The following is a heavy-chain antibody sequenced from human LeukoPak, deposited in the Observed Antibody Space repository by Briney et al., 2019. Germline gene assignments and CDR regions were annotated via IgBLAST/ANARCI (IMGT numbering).Heavy chain of an antibody. J-gene: IGHJ4*02. CDR3: AKALSYDFWSGYPTSFDY. D-gene: IGHD3-3*01. CDR2: IYSGGST. Sequence: GGSLRLSCAASGFTVSSNYMSWVRQAPGKGLEWVSVIYSGGSTYYADSVKGRFTISRDNSKNTLYLQMNSLRAEDTAVYYCAKALSYDFWSGYPTSFDYWGQGTLVTVSS. V-gene: IGHV3-53*01. CDR1: GFTVSSNY.